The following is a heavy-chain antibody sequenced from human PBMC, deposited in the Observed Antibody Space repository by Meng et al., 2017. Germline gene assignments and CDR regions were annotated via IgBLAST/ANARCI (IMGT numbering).Heavy chain of an antibody. CDR1: GDTVSSDSAA. V-gene: IGHV6-1*01. CDR2: TYYRSKWYN. D-gene: IGHD3-10*02. J-gene: IGHJ4*02. CDR3: ASGWSMFQT. Sequence: RLQQSGPGLMKPSQTLSLTCAISGDTVSSDSAAWNWIRQSPSRGLEWLGRTYYRSKWYNDFAVSVKSRIIIIPDTSKNHFSLQLNSVTPEDTAVYYCASGWSMFQTWGQGTLVTVSS.